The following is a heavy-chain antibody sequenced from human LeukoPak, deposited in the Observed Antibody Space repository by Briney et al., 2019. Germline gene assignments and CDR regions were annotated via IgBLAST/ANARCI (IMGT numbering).Heavy chain of an antibody. J-gene: IGHJ4*02. V-gene: IGHV4-59*01. D-gene: IGHD7-27*01. Sequence: PSETLSLTCTVSGGSIRSYQWSWIRQPPGKALEWIGYIYYIGSTNYNPSLKSRVTISVDTSKNQFSLNLNSVTAADTAVYYCTRVRDWGSSDYWGQGTPVTVSS. CDR1: GGSIRSYQ. CDR2: IYYIGST. CDR3: TRVRDWGSSDY.